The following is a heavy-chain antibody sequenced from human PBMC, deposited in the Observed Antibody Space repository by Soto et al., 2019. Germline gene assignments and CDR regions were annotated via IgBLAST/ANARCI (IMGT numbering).Heavy chain of an antibody. CDR3: AREGYGDASPYYYYGMDV. J-gene: IGHJ6*02. D-gene: IGHD4-17*01. Sequence: GASVKVSCKASGYTFTGYYMHWVRQAPGQGLEWMGWINPNSGGTNYAQKFQGWVTMTRDTSISTAYMELSRLRSDDTAVYYCAREGYGDASPYYYYGMDVWGQGTTVTVSS. CDR1: GYTFTGYY. CDR2: INPNSGGT. V-gene: IGHV1-2*04.